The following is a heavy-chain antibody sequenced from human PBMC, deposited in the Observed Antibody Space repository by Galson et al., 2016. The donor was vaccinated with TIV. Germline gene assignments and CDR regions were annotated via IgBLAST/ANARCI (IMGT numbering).Heavy chain of an antibody. CDR2: IKQNGEYK. CDR1: GFTFSRHW. Sequence: SLRLSCTASGFTFSRHWMSWVRKAPGKGLEWVANIKQNGEYKDYVDSVTGRLTISRDNAKNALYLQMNSLRAEDTAVYYCARGNDPGATYSLYYWGQGTLVTVSS. CDR3: ARGNDPGATYSLYY. J-gene: IGHJ4*02. V-gene: IGHV3-7*01. D-gene: IGHD1-1*01.